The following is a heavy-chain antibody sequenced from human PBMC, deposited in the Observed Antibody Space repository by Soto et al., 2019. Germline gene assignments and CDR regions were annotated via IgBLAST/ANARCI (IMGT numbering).Heavy chain of an antibody. Sequence: SVKVSCKASGGTFSSYAISWVRQAPGQGLEWMGGIIPIFGTANYAQKFQGRVTITADESTSTAYMELSSLRSEDTAVYYCATCRYYYGSGSYYYYYGMDVWGQGTTVTVSS. CDR1: GGTFSSYA. V-gene: IGHV1-69*13. CDR2: IIPIFGTA. CDR3: ATCRYYYGSGSYYYYYGMDV. D-gene: IGHD3-10*01. J-gene: IGHJ6*02.